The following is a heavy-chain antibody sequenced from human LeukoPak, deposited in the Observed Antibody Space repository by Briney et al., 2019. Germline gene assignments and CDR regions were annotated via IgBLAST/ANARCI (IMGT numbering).Heavy chain of an antibody. V-gene: IGHV3-30*03. J-gene: IGHJ4*02. CDR1: GFTFSSYG. D-gene: IGHD6-19*01. Sequence: GGSLRLSCAASGFTFSSYGMHWVRQAPGKGLEWVAVISYDGSNKYYADSVKGRFTISRDNSKNTLYLQMNSLRAEDTAVYYCARDGWQWLSNLPDYWGQGTLVTVSS. CDR2: ISYDGSNK. CDR3: ARDGWQWLSNLPDY.